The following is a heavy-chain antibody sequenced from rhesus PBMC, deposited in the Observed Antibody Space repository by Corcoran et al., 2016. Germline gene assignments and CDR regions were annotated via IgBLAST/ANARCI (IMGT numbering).Heavy chain of an antibody. Sequence: QVQLVQSGAEVKKPGSSVKVACKASGYSFTDHYIHWVRQVPGQGLEWMGKNNTKPGDSSCAQRFQDRLTLTRDTSTNTASMDLTSLRSEDTAVYYCARDGTASWRDLDYWGQGALVTVSS. CDR3: ARDGTASWRDLDY. CDR2: NNTKPGDS. J-gene: IGHJ4*01. CDR1: GYSFTDHY. D-gene: IGHD1-1*01. V-gene: IGHV1-138*01.